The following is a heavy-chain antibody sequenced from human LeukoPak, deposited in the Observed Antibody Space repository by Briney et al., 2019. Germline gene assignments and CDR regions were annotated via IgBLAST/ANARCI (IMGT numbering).Heavy chain of an antibody. V-gene: IGHV3-64*01. Sequence: GGSLRLSCTASGFTFSTYAMHWVRQAPGKGLEYVSAINNNGGSTFYVNSVKGRFTISRDNSRNTLYLQMGSLRPEDMAVYYCARRGRDLSYFDYWGQGTLVTVSS. CDR1: GFTFSTYA. CDR3: ARRGRDLSYFDY. CDR2: INNNGGST. J-gene: IGHJ4*02.